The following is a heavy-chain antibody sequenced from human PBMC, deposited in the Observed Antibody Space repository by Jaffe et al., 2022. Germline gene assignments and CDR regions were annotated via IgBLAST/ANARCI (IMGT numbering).Heavy chain of an antibody. CDR3: AREEWELLRPGTPYYYYMDV. CDR1: GFTFSSYW. Sequence: EVQLVESGGGLVQPGGSLRLSCAASGFTFSSYWMHWVRQAPGKGLVWVSRINSDGSSTSYADSVKGRFTISRDNAKNTLYLQMNSLRAEDTAVYYCAREEWELLRPGTPYYYYMDVWGKGTTVTVSS. V-gene: IGHV3-74*01. J-gene: IGHJ6*03. CDR2: INSDGSST. D-gene: IGHD1-26*01.